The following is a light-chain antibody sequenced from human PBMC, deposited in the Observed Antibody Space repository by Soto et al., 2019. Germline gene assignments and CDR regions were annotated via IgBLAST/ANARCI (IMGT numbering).Light chain of an antibody. V-gene: IGKV3D-15*01. Sequence: EIVLTQSPATLSVSPGERATLSCRASQSVSSNLDWYQQKPGQAPRLLIYGASNRATGIPARFSGSGSGTEFTLTISSLQSEDFALYYCQQYNNWPRTFGQGTKVDIK. CDR2: GAS. J-gene: IGKJ1*01. CDR3: QQYNNWPRT. CDR1: QSVSSN.